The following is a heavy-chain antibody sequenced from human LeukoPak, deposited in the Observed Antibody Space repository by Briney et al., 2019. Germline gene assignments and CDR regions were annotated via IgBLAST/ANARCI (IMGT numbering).Heavy chain of an antibody. J-gene: IGHJ4*02. CDR3: ARGQWLDNY. CDR1: GGSFSGYY. D-gene: IGHD6-19*01. CDR2: INHSGST. V-gene: IGHV4-34*01. Sequence: PSETLSPTCAVYGGSFSGYYWSWIRQPPGKGLEWIGEINHSGSTNYNPSLKSRVTISVDTSKNQFSLKLSSVTVADTAVYYCARGQWLDNYWGQGTLVTVSS.